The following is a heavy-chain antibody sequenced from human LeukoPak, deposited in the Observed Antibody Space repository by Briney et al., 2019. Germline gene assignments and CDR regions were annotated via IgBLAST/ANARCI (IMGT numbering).Heavy chain of an antibody. CDR2: IYHSGST. D-gene: IGHD3-10*01. CDR1: GGSISSGGYS. Sequence: PSETLSLTCAVSGGSISSGGYSWSWIRQPPGKGLEWIGYIYHSGSTYYNPSLKSRVTISVDRSNNQFSLKLSSVTAADTAVYYCARGSTSVDYWGQGTLVTVSS. J-gene: IGHJ4*02. CDR3: ARGSTSVDY. V-gene: IGHV4-30-2*01.